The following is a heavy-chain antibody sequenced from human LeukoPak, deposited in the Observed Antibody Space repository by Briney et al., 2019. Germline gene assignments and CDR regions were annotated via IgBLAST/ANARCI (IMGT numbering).Heavy chain of an antibody. D-gene: IGHD6-19*01. CDR1: GFTFSSYA. J-gene: IGHJ4*02. Sequence: GRSLRLSCAASGFTFSSYAMHWVRQAPGKGLEWVAVISYDGSNKYYADSVKGRFTISRDNSKNTLYLQMNSLRAEDTAVYYCAKDSIAVAGTTTHFDYWGQGTLVTVSS. V-gene: IGHV3-30-3*01. CDR2: ISYDGSNK. CDR3: AKDSIAVAGTTTHFDY.